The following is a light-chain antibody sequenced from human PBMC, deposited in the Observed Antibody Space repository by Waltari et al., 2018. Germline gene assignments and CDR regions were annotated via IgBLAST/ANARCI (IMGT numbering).Light chain of an antibody. CDR2: DVS. Sequence: QSALTQSASVPGSPGQSITISCTGTSSAFAVFNYVSWYQQHPGKAPQLMIYDVSKRPSGVSNRFSGSKSGNTASLTISGLQAEDEADYYCSSYTSTWVFGGGTKLTVL. CDR3: SSYTSTWV. J-gene: IGLJ3*02. CDR1: SSAFAVFNY. V-gene: IGLV2-14*01.